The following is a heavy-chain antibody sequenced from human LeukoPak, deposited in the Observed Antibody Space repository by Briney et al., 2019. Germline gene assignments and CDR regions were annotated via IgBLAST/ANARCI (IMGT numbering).Heavy chain of an antibody. D-gene: IGHD1-1*01. Sequence: PGGSLRLSCAASGFTFSNYWMSCVRQAPSKGLEWVAAIKEDGSEKYYVDSVKGRFTISGDNAKNSLYLQMSSLRAQDTAVYFCARTTYRDYWGQGTLVTVSS. J-gene: IGHJ4*02. V-gene: IGHV3-7*02. CDR1: GFTFSNYW. CDR2: IKEDGSEK. CDR3: ARTTYRDY.